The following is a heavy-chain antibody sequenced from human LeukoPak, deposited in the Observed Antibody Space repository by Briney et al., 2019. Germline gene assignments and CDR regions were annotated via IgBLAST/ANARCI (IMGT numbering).Heavy chain of an antibody. D-gene: IGHD3-16*01. Sequence: GWSFTLDCAASGFIVRNYAMHWNRQAQGPVLPWTAVISFHGSATYYADSVKGRFTFSRDNSKNTLYLQMNTLRTEDTAVYDCARDQGATDAFDIWGQGTMVTVSS. CDR3: ARDQGATDAFDI. J-gene: IGHJ3*02. CDR2: ISFHGSAT. V-gene: IGHV3-30*04. CDR1: GFIVRNYA.